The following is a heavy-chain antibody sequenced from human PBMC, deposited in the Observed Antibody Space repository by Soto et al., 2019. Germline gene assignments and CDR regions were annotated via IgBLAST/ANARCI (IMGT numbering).Heavy chain of an antibody. CDR2: IIPILGIA. Sequence: SVKVSCKASGGTFSSYTISWVRQAPGQGLEWMGRIIPILGIANYAQKFQGRVTITADKSTSTAYMELSSLRSEDTAVYYCARHRGSGGSPRTLDYWGQGTLVTVSS. CDR1: GGTFSSYT. D-gene: IGHD2-15*01. CDR3: ARHRGSGGSPRTLDY. V-gene: IGHV1-69*02. J-gene: IGHJ4*02.